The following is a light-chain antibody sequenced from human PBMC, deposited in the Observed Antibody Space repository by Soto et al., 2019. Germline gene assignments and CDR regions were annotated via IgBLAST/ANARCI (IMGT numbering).Light chain of an antibody. V-gene: IGLV2-11*01. Sequence: QSALTQPRSVSGSPGQSVTVSCTGTSRDVAVYGYVSWFQQHPGKAPQLLIYDVTKRPSGVPDRFSGSKSGNTAALTISGLQAEDEAEYFCSSYAGSSTWIFGSGTKVTVL. CDR2: DVT. J-gene: IGLJ1*01. CDR3: SSYAGSSTWI. CDR1: SRDVAVYGY.